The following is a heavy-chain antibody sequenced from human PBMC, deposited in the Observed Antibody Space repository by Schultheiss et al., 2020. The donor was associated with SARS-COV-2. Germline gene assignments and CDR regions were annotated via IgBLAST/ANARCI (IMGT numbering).Heavy chain of an antibody. CDR3: ARHGYCSGGSCYPGGDYGMDV. CDR1: GGSISSYY. V-gene: IGHV4-59*01. CDR2: IYYSGST. J-gene: IGHJ6*02. D-gene: IGHD2-15*01. Sequence: SETLSLTCTVSGGSISSYYWSWIRQPPGKGLEWIGYIYYSGSTNYNPSLKSRVTISVDTSKNQFSLKLSSVTAADTAVYYCARHGYCSGGSCYPGGDYGMDVWGQGTTVTVSS.